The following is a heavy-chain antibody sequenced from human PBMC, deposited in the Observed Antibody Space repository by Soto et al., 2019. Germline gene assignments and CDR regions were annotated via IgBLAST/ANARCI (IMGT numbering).Heavy chain of an antibody. V-gene: IGHV3-23*01. Sequence: PGGTLRLSCAASGFTFSSDAMRGGGRAPGKGGEGGSGISGSGGSTYYEDSVKGRVTISRDNSKNTLYLQTISLRAEDTAVYYCSNYHYYFNSSCYYLFFDYWGQGTLVTVSS. CDR2: ISGSGGST. D-gene: IGHD3-22*01. CDR1: GFTFSSDA. J-gene: IGHJ4*02. CDR3: SNYHYYFNSSCYYLFFDY.